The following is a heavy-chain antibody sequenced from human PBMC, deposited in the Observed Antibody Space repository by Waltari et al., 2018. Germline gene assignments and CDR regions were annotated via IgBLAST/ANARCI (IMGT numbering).Heavy chain of an antibody. CDR2: SSHGGDMT. CDR1: GFTFSNFA. CDR3: AQGGFGY. V-gene: IGHV3-23*01. Sequence: EVQLLESGGDLVQPGGSLRLSCTASGFTFSNFAMSWVRQAPGKGLEWGSQSSHGGDMTYDADSVKGRFSVSKDNSKNTVYLQMNSLRVEDTAVYYCAQGGFGYWGQGTLVTVSS. J-gene: IGHJ4*02. D-gene: IGHD3-10*01.